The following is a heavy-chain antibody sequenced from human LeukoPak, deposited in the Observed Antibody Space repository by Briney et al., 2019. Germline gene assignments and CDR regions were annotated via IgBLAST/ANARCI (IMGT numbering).Heavy chain of an antibody. CDR1: GGSTNSYF. CDR2: IYYSGST. CDR3: ARDIRGYNYGWFDY. V-gene: IGHV4-59*01. Sequence: PSETLSLTCTVSGGSTNSYFWTWIRQPPGKGLEWIGYIYYSGSTKYNPSLKSRVTISLAPSTNQFSLNLSSVTAADTAVYYCARDIRGYNYGWFDYWGQGTLVTVSS. D-gene: IGHD5-18*01. J-gene: IGHJ4*02.